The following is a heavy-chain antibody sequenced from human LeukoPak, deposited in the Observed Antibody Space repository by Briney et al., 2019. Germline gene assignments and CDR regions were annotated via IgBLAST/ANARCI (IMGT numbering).Heavy chain of an antibody. D-gene: IGHD6-13*01. V-gene: IGHV1-18*01. J-gene: IGHJ5*02. CDR2: ISAYNGNT. CDR3: ARGEQLTNWFDP. CDR1: GYTFTSYG. Sequence: ASVKVSCKASGYTFTSYGISWVRQAPGQGLEWVGWISAYNGNTNYAQKLQGRVTMTTDISTSTAYMELRSLRSDDTAVYYCARGEQLTNWFDPWGQGTLVTVSS.